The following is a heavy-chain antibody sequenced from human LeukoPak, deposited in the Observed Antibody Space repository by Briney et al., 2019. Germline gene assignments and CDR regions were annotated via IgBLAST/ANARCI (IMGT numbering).Heavy chain of an antibody. CDR3: AKSSGSGSYYNFDY. V-gene: IGHV3-9*01. CDR2: ISWNRGSI. J-gene: IGHJ4*02. D-gene: IGHD3-10*01. Sequence: GGSLRLSCAASGFTFDDYAMHWVRQAPGKGLEWVSGISWNRGSIGYADSVKGRFTISRDNAKTSLYMQMNSMRAEDTALYYCAKSSGSGSYYNFDYWGQGTLVTVSS. CDR1: GFTFDDYA.